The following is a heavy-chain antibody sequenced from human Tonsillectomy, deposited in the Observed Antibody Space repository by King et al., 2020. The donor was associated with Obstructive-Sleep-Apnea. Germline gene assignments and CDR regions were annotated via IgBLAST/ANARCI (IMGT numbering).Heavy chain of an antibody. V-gene: IGHV3-48*04. Sequence: VQLVESGGGLVQPGESLRLSCAASGFTFSTYSMNWVRQAPGKGLEWVSYMSSSSGTVYYADSVKGRFTISRDNAKNSLYLQMNSLRAEDTAVYYCARIRGPTPGWGQGTLVTVSS. J-gene: IGHJ4*02. D-gene: IGHD3-3*02. CDR1: GFTFSTYS. CDR3: ARIRGPTPG. CDR2: MSSSSGTV.